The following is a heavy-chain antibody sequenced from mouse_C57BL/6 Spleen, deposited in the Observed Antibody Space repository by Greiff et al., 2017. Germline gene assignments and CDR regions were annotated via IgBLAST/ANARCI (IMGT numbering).Heavy chain of an antibody. V-gene: IGHV1-64*01. D-gene: IGHD1-1*01. CDR2: IHPNSGST. Sequence: QVQLQQPGAELVKPGASVKLSCKASGYTFTSYWMHWVKQRPGQGLEWIGIIHPNSGSTNYNEKFKSKATLTVDKSSSTAYMQLSSLTSEDSAVYYCARYYGSSYDYFDYWGQGTTLTVSS. CDR3: ARYYGSSYDYFDY. CDR1: GYTFTSYW. J-gene: IGHJ2*01.